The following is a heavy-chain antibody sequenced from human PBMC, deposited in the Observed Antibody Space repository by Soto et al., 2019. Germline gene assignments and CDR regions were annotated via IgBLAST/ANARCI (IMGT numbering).Heavy chain of an antibody. D-gene: IGHD1-26*01. V-gene: IGHV3-7*04. CDR3: SGGVGDAV. CDR2: VNQEGTQK. J-gene: IGHJ4*02. Sequence: EEQLVESGGGLVQPGGSLRLSCAISGFTFRRDWMNWVRQAPGKGLEWVAHVNQEGTQKYYVDSVKGRFTIFRDNVKNSLYLQMNSLRVEDPAVYYCSGGVGDAVWGQGTLVTVSS. CDR1: GFTFRRDW.